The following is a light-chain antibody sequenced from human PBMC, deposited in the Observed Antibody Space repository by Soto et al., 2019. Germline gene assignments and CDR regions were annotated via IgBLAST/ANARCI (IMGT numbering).Light chain of an antibody. V-gene: IGKV1-39*01. CDR2: AAS. J-gene: IGKJ5*01. CDR1: RSINIY. Sequence: DIQMTQSPSSLSASVGDRVTITCPASRSINIYLNWYQQKPGKAPKLLIYAASNLQSGVPSRFSRDGVGTHFTPTISSLQPEDFATSHCQQSHSSPYTFGQGTRLDIK. CDR3: QQSHSSPYT.